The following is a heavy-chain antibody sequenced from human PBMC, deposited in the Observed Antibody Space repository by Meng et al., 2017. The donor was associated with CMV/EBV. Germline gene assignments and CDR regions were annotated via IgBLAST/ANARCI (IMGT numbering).Heavy chain of an antibody. J-gene: IGHJ6*02. CDR2: INSDGSST. CDR1: GFTFSSYW. V-gene: IGHV3-74*01. D-gene: IGHD3-3*01. CDR3: ARDRENYDFWGGYYYGMDV. Sequence: GGSLRLSCAASGFTFSSYWMHWVRQAPGKGLVWVSRINSDGSSTSYADSVKGRFTISRDNAKNTLYLQMNSLRAEDTAVYYCARDRENYDFWGGYYYGMDVWGQGTTVTVSS.